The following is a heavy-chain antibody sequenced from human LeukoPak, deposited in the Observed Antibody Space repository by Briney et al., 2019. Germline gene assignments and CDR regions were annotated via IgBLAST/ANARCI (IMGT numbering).Heavy chain of an antibody. CDR3: ARDSASSGRVGGWFDP. V-gene: IGHV4-4*07. CDR1: GGSISSYY. D-gene: IGHD6-19*01. CDR2: IYTGGST. J-gene: IGHJ5*02. Sequence: PSETLSLTCTVSGGSISSYYWSWIRQPAGKGLEWIGRIYTGGSTNYNPSLKSRVTMSVDTSKNQFSLKLSSVTAADTAVYYCARDSASSGRVGGWFDPWGQGTLVTVSS.